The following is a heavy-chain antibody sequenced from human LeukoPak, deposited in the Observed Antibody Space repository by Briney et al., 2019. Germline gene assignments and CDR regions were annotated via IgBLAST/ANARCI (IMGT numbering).Heavy chain of an antibody. D-gene: IGHD1-26*01. CDR2: IYYSGST. CDR1: GGSISSYY. CDR3: GSTRAGDSGSYS. Sequence: SETLSLTCTVSGGSISSYYWSWIRQPPGKGLEWIGYIYYSGSTNYNPSLKSRVTISVDTSKNQFSLKLSSVTAADTAVYYCGSTRAGDSGSYSWGQGTLVTVSS. J-gene: IGHJ4*02. V-gene: IGHV4-59*01.